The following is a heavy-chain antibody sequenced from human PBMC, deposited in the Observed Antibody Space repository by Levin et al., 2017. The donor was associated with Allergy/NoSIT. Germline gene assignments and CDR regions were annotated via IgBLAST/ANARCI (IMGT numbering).Heavy chain of an antibody. CDR3: TRESGWARGGFDI. CDR2: IYGGGST. CDR1: GFIVSRNY. J-gene: IGHJ3*02. Sequence: GGSLRLSCAGSGFIVSRNYMSWVRQAPGKGLEWVSIIYGGGSTYYADSVKGRFTISRDNSKNTLYLQMNSLRIEDTAMYYCTRESGWARGGFDIWGQGTMVTVSS. V-gene: IGHV3-66*02. D-gene: IGHD6-19*01.